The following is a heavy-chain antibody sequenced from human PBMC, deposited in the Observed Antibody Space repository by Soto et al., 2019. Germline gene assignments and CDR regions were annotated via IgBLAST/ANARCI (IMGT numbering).Heavy chain of an antibody. Sequence: SETLSLTCTVSGGSISSHYWSWIRLPPGKALEWIGYMSYSGSTNYDPSLKSRVTLSVDTSRNHFSLNLSSVTAADTAVYYCARHRGLYSDYYFVYWGQGTQVTVSS. CDR1: GGSISSHY. CDR2: MSYSGST. CDR3: ARHRGLYSDYYFVY. D-gene: IGHD4-17*01. J-gene: IGHJ4*02. V-gene: IGHV4-59*08.